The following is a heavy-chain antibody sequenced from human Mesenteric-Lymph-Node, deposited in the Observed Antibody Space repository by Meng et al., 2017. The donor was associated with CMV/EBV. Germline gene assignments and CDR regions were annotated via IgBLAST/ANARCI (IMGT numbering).Heavy chain of an antibody. V-gene: IGHV4-34*01. Sequence: GSLRLSCAVYGGSFSGYYWSWSRQPPGKGLEWIGEINHSGSTNYNPSLKSRVTISVDTSKNQFSLKLSSVTAANTAVYYCARRGRITIFGVVNSRIDYWGQGTLVTVSS. CDR3: ARRGRITIFGVVNSRIDY. J-gene: IGHJ4*02. CDR2: INHSGST. D-gene: IGHD3-3*01. CDR1: GGSFSGYY.